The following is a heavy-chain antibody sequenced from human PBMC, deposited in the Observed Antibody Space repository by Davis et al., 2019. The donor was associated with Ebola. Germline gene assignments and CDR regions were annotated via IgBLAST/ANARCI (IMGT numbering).Heavy chain of an antibody. CDR2: ISYDGSNK. Sequence: GESLKISCAASGFTFSSYAMHWVRQAPGKGLEWVAVISYDGSNKYYADSVKGRFTISRDNSKNTLYLQMNSLRAEDTAVYYWARSLRIKIFGGRGWAFDYWGQGTLVTVSS. D-gene: IGHD3-3*01. J-gene: IGHJ4*02. CDR1: GFTFSSYA. CDR3: ARSLRIKIFGGRGWAFDY. V-gene: IGHV3-30-3*01.